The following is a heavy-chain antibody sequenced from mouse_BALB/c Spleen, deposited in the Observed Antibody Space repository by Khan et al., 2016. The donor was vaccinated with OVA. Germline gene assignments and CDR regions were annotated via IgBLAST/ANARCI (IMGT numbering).Heavy chain of an antibody. CDR1: GFTFSSYS. Sequence: EVQLVESGGDLVKPGGSLKLSCAASGFTFSSYSMSWVRQTPDKRLEWVASISSGGDYTYSPDRVKGRFTISRDNAKNTLYLQMSDLKSEDTAMYYCADHLTGSFAYWGQGTLVTVSA. J-gene: IGHJ3*01. CDR2: ISSGGDYT. V-gene: IGHV5-6*01. CDR3: ADHLTGSFAY. D-gene: IGHD4-1*01.